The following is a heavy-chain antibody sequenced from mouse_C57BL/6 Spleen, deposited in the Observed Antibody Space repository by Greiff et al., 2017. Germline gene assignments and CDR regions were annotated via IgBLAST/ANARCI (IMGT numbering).Heavy chain of an antibody. J-gene: IGHJ4*01. V-gene: IGHV5-6*01. CDR2: ISSGGSYT. CDR1: GFTFSSYG. D-gene: IGHD1-1*01. Sequence: EVKLMESGGDLVKPGGSLKLSCAASGFTFSSYGMSWVRQTPDKRLEWVATISSGGSYTYYPDSVKGRFTISRDNAKNTLYLKMSSLKSEDTAMYYCARHTVVATGAMDYWGQGTSVTVSS. CDR3: ARHTVVATGAMDY.